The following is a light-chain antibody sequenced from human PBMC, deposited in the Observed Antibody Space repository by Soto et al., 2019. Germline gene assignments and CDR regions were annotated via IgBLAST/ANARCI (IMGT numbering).Light chain of an antibody. Sequence: DIVLTQSPGTLSLSPGERATLSCRASQSVSSSSLAWYQQKRGQAPRLLIHDASSSATGIPDRFSGSGSGTDFTLTITRLQPEDFAVDYCQQYGSSPRTFGQGTRVDVK. CDR2: DAS. CDR1: QSVSSSS. V-gene: IGKV3-20*01. CDR3: QQYGSSPRT. J-gene: IGKJ1*01.